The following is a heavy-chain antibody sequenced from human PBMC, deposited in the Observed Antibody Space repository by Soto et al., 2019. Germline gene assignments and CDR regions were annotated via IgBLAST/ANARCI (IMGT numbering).Heavy chain of an antibody. CDR3: ARDRVVVVVAAAWDDAFDI. Sequence: PGGSLRLSCAASGFTFSSYGMHWVRQAPGKGLEWVAVIWYDGSNKYYADSVKGRFTISRDNSKNTLYLQMNSLRAEDTAVYYCARDRVVVVVAAAWDDAFDIWGQGTMVTVSS. D-gene: IGHD2-15*01. CDR2: IWYDGSNK. J-gene: IGHJ3*02. CDR1: GFTFSSYG. V-gene: IGHV3-33*01.